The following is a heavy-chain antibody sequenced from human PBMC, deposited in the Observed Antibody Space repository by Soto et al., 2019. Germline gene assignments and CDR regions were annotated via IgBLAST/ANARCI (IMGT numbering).Heavy chain of an antibody. CDR2: IWHSGST. CDR1: GGSISSSY. V-gene: IGHV4-59*01. Sequence: PSETLSLTCIVSGGSISSSYWSWIRQPPGKGLEWIGYIWHSGSTNSNPSLKSRVTISVDTSKNQFSLRLSSVTAADTAVYYCARGSGVVYDWGQGTLGTVSA. CDR3: ARGSGVVYD. D-gene: IGHD2-15*01. J-gene: IGHJ4*02.